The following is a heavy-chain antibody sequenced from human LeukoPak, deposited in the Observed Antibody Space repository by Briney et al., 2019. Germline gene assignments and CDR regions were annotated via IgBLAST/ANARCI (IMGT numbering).Heavy chain of an antibody. CDR1: GGSFSGYY. Sequence: SETLSLTCAVYGGSFSGYYWSWIRQPPGKGLEWIGEINHSGGTNYNPSLKSRVTISVDTSKNQFSLKLSSVTAADTAVYYCARAWLVLFDYWGQGTLVTVSS. V-gene: IGHV4-34*01. J-gene: IGHJ4*02. D-gene: IGHD6-19*01. CDR2: INHSGGT. CDR3: ARAWLVLFDY.